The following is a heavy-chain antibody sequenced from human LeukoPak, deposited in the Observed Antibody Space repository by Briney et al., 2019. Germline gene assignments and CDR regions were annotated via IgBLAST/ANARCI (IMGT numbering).Heavy chain of an antibody. J-gene: IGHJ4*02. V-gene: IGHV1-69*06. CDR2: IIPIFGTA. D-gene: IGHD4-17*01. Sequence: SVKVSCKASGGTFSGYAISWVRQAPGQGLEWMGRIIPIFGTANYAQKFQGRVTITADKSTSTAYMELSSLRSEDTAVYYCARIHTVTTATDYWGQGPLVTVSS. CDR1: GGTFSGYA. CDR3: ARIHTVTTATDY.